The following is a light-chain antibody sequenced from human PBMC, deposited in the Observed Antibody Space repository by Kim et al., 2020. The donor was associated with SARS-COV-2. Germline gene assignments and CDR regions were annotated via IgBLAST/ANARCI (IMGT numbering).Light chain of an antibody. CDR1: SSNVGAGYD. J-gene: IGLJ1*01. CDR3: QSYDSSLSALYV. Sequence: VTISCTGSSSNVGAGYDVHWYQQLPGTAPKLLIYDNSNRPSGVPDRFSGSKSGTSASLAITGLQAEDEADYYCQSYDSSLSALYVFGTGTKVTVL. CDR2: DNS. V-gene: IGLV1-40*01.